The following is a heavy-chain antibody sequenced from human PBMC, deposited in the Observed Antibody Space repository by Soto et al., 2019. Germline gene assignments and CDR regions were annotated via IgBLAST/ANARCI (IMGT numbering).Heavy chain of an antibody. J-gene: IGHJ6*02. Sequence: QVQLVQSGAEVKKPGSSVKVSCKASGGTFNTFAISWVRQAPGQGFEWLGGIIPVFRTPDYAQKFQGRVTFIADESASTAYMELSSLSSEDTAVYYCARDKERQRLGGNYYYAMDIWGQGTTVTVSS. CDR3: ARDKERQRLGGNYYYAMDI. CDR1: GGTFNTFA. CDR2: IIPVFRTP. D-gene: IGHD5-12*01. V-gene: IGHV1-69*12.